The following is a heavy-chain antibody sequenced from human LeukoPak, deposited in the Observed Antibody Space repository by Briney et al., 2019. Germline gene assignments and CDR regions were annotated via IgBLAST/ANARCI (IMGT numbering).Heavy chain of an antibody. D-gene: IGHD1-26*01. V-gene: IGHV4-39*07. J-gene: IGHJ4*02. CDR1: GGSISSSSYY. Sequence: SETLSLTCTVSGGSISSSSYYWGWIRQPPGKGLEWIGSIYYSGGTYYSPSLKSRVTISVDTSKNQFSLKLSSVTAADTAVYYCARDSGSYFFYWGQGTLVTVSS. CDR3: ARDSGSYFFY. CDR2: IYYSGGT.